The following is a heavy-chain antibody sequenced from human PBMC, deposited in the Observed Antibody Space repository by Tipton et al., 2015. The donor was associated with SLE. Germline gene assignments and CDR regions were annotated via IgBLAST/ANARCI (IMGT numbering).Heavy chain of an antibody. J-gene: IGHJ6*03. CDR3: ARWHPYYYYYYMDF. CDR2: ISAYNGNT. Sequence: QSGPEVKKPGASVKVSCKASGYTFTTYGISWVRQAPGQGLEWMGWISAYNGNTNYAQKLQGRVTMTTDTSTSTAYMELRSLRSDDTAVYYCARWHPYYYYYYMDFWGKGTTVTVSS. CDR1: GYTFTTYG. V-gene: IGHV1-18*01.